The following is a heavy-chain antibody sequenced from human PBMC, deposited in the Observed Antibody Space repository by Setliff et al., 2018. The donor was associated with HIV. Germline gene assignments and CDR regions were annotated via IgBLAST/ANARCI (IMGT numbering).Heavy chain of an antibody. CDR2: IYNSAST. J-gene: IGHJ4*02. D-gene: IGHD3-3*01. CDR3: ARTSYNFWGGPDS. Sequence: KASETLSLTCTVSGASINSGYDYWVWIRQPPGKGLQWIGSIYNSASTYYSPPLKRRVIMSVDTSKNRFSLRLSPVSAADTAVYYCARTSYNFWGGPDSWGQGTLVTVSS. V-gene: IGHV4-39*02. CDR1: GASINSGYDY.